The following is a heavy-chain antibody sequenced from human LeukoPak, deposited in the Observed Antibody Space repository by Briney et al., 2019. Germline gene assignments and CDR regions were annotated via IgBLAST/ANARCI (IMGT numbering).Heavy chain of an antibody. CDR3: ARVVNQLQYS. CDR2: ISSSGGTI. CDR1: GFSFSSYE. Sequence: GRSLRLSCAASGFSFSSYEMNWVRQAPGKGVEWVSYISSSGGTIYYADSVKGRFTISRDNAKNSLFLQMNSLRAEDTAVYYCARVVNQLQYSWGQGALVTVSS. V-gene: IGHV3-48*03. J-gene: IGHJ4*02. D-gene: IGHD2-2*01.